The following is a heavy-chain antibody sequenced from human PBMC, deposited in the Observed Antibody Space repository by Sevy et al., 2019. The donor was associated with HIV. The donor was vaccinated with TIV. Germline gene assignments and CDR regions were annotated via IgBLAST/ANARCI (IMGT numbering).Heavy chain of an antibody. CDR1: GGSSSNYY. CDR3: ARAGDGDSVGYFDY. Sequence: SETLSLTCTVSGGSSSNYYWSWIRQPPGKGLEWIGYISYSGSTNYNPSLKSRVTISVDTSKNQFSLKLSSVTAADTAVYFCARAGDGDSVGYFDYWGQGTLVTVS. CDR2: ISYSGST. V-gene: IGHV4-59*13. D-gene: IGHD4-17*01. J-gene: IGHJ4*02.